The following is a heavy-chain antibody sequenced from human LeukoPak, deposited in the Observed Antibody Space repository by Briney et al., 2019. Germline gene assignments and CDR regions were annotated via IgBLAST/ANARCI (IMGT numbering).Heavy chain of an antibody. D-gene: IGHD2-15*01. J-gene: IGHJ4*02. CDR2: MNPNSGNT. V-gene: IGHV1-8*03. CDR3: ARGFYCSGGSCYPFAP. Sequence: GASVKVSCKASGYTFTSYDINWVRQATGQGLEWMGWMNPNSGNTGYAQKFQGRVTITRNTSISTAYMELSSLRSEDTAVYYCARGFYCSGGSCYPFAPWGQGTLVTVSS. CDR1: GYTFTSYD.